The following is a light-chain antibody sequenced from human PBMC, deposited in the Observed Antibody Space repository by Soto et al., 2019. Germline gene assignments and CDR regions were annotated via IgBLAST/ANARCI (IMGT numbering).Light chain of an antibody. V-gene: IGKV3-20*01. J-gene: IGKJ3*01. Sequence: EIVLTQSPGTLSLSPGERATLSCRASQSVSSSFVAWYQQRPGQAPRLLIYDASSRATGIPDRFSGSGSGTDFTLTISGLEPEDFAFYYCQHYGNSPYLTFGPGTRVDVK. CDR3: QHYGNSPYLT. CDR2: DAS. CDR1: QSVSSSF.